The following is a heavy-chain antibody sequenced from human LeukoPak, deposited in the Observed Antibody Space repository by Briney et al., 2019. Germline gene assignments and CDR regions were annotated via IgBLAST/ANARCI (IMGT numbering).Heavy chain of an antibody. J-gene: IGHJ5*02. CDR2: IDNDGWPT. Sequence: PGGSLRLSCAASGFTFTNYEMNWVRQAPGKGLEWISYIDNDGWPTYYADSVKGRLTITRDDAKSSLYLQMDSLTVEDTAVYYCARDLIGWSLDPWGQGTLVTVSS. CDR1: GFTFTNYE. V-gene: IGHV3-48*03. CDR3: ARDLIGWSLDP. D-gene: IGHD2-2*03.